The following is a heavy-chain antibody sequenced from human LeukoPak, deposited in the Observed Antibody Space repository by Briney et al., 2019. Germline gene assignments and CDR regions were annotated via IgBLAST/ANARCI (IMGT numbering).Heavy chain of an antibody. J-gene: IGHJ6*02. CDR2: ISSSSRTI. CDR3: ARLFWNGYYPISFDHYYGMDV. CDR1: ALTLSNYS. Sequence: PGGSLRLSCAASALTLSNYSMAWVRQAPGKGLEWISYISSSSRTIYYADSVKGRFTISRDNAKNSLSVQMTTLRAEDTAVYYCARLFWNGYYPISFDHYYGMDVWGQGTTVTVSS. D-gene: IGHD3-3*01. V-gene: IGHV3-48*01.